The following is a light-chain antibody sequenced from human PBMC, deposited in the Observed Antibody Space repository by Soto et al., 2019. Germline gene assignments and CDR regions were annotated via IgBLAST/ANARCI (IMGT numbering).Light chain of an antibody. CDR2: AAS. J-gene: IGKJ1*01. V-gene: IGKV1-8*01. Sequence: TQSPGTLSLSPGERATLSCRASQSVSSSYLGWYQQKPGKAPKLLIYAASTLQSGVPSRFSGSGSGTDFTLTISCLQSEDFATYYCQQYYSYPRTFGQGTKVDIK. CDR3: QQYYSYPRT. CDR1: QSVSSSY.